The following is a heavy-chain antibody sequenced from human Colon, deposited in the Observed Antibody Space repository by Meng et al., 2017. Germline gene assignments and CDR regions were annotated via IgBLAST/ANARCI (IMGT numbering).Heavy chain of an antibody. CDR1: GYTLY. V-gene: IGHV1-2*06. D-gene: IGHD2-15*01. J-gene: IGHJ4*02. CDR3: ARESADGGSFDL. CDR2: INPRTGDT. Sequence: QVQLVQSGAEEKKPGAPVTVSCKASGYTLYIHWVRLRPGEGLEWMGRINPRTGDTKSAQSFQGRVTMTRDTSTTTFSMDLRSLTTDDSAIYFCARESADGGSFDLWGQGTLVTVSS.